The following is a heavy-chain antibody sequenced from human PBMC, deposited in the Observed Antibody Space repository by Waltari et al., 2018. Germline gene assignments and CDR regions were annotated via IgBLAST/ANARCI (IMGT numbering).Heavy chain of an antibody. V-gene: IGHV1-69*01. CDR3: ARGYSSHYYQFDH. D-gene: IGHD3-22*01. J-gene: IGHJ4*02. CDR2: IIPLFGTR. Sequence: QVQLVQSGAEVKKPGSSLEVSCKASGGTLRQSAITGVRPAPGQGLEWMGGIIPLFGTRNYAQKFQGRLTITADESTNTAYMELSSLRSEDTAFYYCARGYSSHYYQFDHWGQGTLVTVSS. CDR1: GGTLRQSA.